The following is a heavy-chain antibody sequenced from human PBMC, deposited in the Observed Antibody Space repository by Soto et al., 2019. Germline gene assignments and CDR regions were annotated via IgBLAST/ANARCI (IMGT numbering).Heavy chain of an antibody. J-gene: IGHJ4*02. CDR1: GYTFTGYY. V-gene: IGHV1-2*04. CDR3: ATSHLRYFDWSTFDY. D-gene: IGHD3-9*01. Sequence: GASVKVSCKASGYTFTGYYMHWVRQAPGQGLEWMGWINPNSGGTNYAQKFQGWVTMTRDTSISTAYMELSRLRSDDTAVYYCATSHLRYFDWSTFDYWGQGTLVTVSS. CDR2: INPNSGGT.